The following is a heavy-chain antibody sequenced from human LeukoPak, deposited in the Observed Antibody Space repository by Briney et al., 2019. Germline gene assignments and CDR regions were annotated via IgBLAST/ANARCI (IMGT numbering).Heavy chain of an antibody. CDR1: DGSISSSSYY. CDR3: ASADCGGDCYPARNWFDP. Sequence: SETLSLTCTVSDGSISSSSYYWGWIRQPPGKGLEWIGSIYYSGSTYYNPSLKSRVTISVDTSKNQFSLKLSSVTAADTAVYYCASADCGGDCYPARNWFDPWGQGTLVTVSS. D-gene: IGHD2-21*02. CDR2: IYYSGST. J-gene: IGHJ5*02. V-gene: IGHV4-39*01.